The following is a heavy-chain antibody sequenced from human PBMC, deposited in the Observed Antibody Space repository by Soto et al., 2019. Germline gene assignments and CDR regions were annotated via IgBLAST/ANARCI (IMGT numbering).Heavy chain of an antibody. J-gene: IGHJ5*02. D-gene: IGHD4-17*01. CDR1: GGSISSSSYY. V-gene: IGHV4-39*01. CDR3: ASHLDYGNRYNWFDP. Sequence: TSETLSLTCTVSGGSISSSSYYWGWIRQPPGKGLEWIGSIYYSGSTYYNPSLKSRVTISVDTSKNQFSLKLSSVTAADTAVYYCASHLDYGNRYNWFDPWGQGTLVTVSS. CDR2: IYYSGST.